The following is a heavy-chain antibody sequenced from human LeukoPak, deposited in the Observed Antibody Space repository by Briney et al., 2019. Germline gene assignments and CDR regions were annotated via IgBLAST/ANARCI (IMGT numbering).Heavy chain of an antibody. D-gene: IGHD3-22*01. J-gene: IGHJ6*02. CDR1: GYTFTSYD. Sequence: ASVKVSCTASGYTFTSYDINWVRQATGQGLEWMGWMNANSGNTGYAQKFQGRVTMTRNTSISTPYMEVNSLRSEDTAVYYCARPGTRSSGYISYYYGLDVWGQGTTVTVAS. CDR3: ARPGTRSSGYISYYYGLDV. CDR2: MNANSGNT. V-gene: IGHV1-8*01.